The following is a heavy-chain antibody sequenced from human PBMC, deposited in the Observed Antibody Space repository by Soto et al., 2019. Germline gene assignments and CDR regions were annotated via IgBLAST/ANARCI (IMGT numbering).Heavy chain of an antibody. CDR1: GGSISSSSYY. J-gene: IGHJ4*02. CDR3: ARACLWNSCYYRKY. V-gene: IGHV4-39*01. Sequence: QLQLQESGPGLVKPSETLSLTCTVSGGSISSSSYYWGWIRQPPGKGLEWIGSIYYSGSTSYNPSLNRRDDIPVDTSRNQYSLKLSSVAAADTAVYSCARACLWNSCYYRKYWGQRTLVTVSS. CDR2: IYYSGST. D-gene: IGHD3-22*01.